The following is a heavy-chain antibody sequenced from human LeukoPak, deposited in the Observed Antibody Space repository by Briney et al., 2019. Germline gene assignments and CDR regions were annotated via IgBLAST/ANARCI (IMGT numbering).Heavy chain of an antibody. Sequence: SQTLSLTCAVSGGSISSGGYSWSWIRQPPGKGLEWIGCIYHSGSTYYNPSLKSRVTIPVDRSKNQFSLKLSSVTAADTAVYYCARVVTYYYGSGSYDWFDPWGQGTLVTVSS. D-gene: IGHD3-10*01. CDR2: IYHSGST. CDR3: ARVVTYYYGSGSYDWFDP. V-gene: IGHV4-30-2*01. CDR1: GGSISSGGYS. J-gene: IGHJ5*02.